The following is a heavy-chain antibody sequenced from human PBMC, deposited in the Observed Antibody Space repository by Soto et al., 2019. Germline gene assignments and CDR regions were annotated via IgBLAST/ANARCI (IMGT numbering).Heavy chain of an antibody. CDR2: IYYSGST. CDR1: GGSISSGGYY. CDR3: ATLKKYDILIGFSPC. J-gene: IGHJ4*02. Sequence: SETLSLTCTVSGGSISSGGYYWSWIRQHPGKGLEWIGYIYYSGSTYYNPSLKSRVTISVDNSNNTLYFQMNSMRAEDTALYYCATLKKYDILIGFSPCWGKGTLVTVSS. D-gene: IGHD3-9*01. V-gene: IGHV4-31*03.